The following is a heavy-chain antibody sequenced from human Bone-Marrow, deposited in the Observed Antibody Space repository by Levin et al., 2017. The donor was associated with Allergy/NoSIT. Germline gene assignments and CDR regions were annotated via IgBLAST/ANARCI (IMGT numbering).Heavy chain of an antibody. CDR3: AGTASISWFDP. CDR2: IYSGGST. J-gene: IGHJ5*02. CDR1: GVSISSSNYY. D-gene: IGHD5-12*01. V-gene: IGHV4-39*01. Sequence: ESLKISCTVSGVSISSSNYYWGWIRQPPGKRLEWIGSIYSGGSTYYNPALMSRVTVSVDTSKNQFSLKLSSVTAADTAVYYCAGTASISWFDPWGQGMLVIVSS.